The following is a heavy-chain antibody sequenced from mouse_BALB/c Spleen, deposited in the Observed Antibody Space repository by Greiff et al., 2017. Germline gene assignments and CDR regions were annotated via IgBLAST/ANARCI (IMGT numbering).Heavy chain of an antibody. V-gene: IGHV5-6-2*01. J-gene: IGHJ3*01. D-gene: IGHD1-1*01. CDR3: ASPDYYGSSYGWFAY. CDR1: GFTFSSYY. Sequence: DVMLVESGGGLVKLGGSLKLSCAASGFTFSSYYMSWVRQTPEKRLELVAAINSNGGSTYYPDTVKGRFTISRDNAKNTLYLQMSSLKSEDTALYYCASPDYYGSSYGWFAYWGQGTLVTVSA. CDR2: INSNGGST.